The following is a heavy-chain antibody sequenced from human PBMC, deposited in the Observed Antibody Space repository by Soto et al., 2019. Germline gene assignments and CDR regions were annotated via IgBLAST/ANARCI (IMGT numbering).Heavy chain of an antibody. CDR2: IVPMLGTP. CDR3: ARNGTYSSSLSQYSGMDV. V-gene: IGHV1-69*01. D-gene: IGHD1-26*01. J-gene: IGHJ6*02. CDR1: GGTFDNFI. Sequence: QVQLVQSGAEVKEPGSSVRVSCKASGGTFDNFIMNWVRQTAGQGLEWMGGIVPMLGTPTYAEKFKGRVTISATGSTSTMYMEVTSLRSEDTGIYYCARNGTYSSSLSQYSGMDVWGQGTTVTVSS.